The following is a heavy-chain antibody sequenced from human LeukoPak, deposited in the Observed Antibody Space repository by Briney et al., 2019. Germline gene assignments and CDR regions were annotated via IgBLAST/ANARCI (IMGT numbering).Heavy chain of an antibody. CDR1: GGSISSYY. V-gene: IGHV4-4*07. J-gene: IGHJ3*02. D-gene: IGHD3-10*01. CDR2: IYTSGST. Sequence: PSETLSLTCTVSGGSISSYYWSWIRQPAGKGLEWIGRIYTSGSTNYNPSLKSRVTMSVDTSKNQFSLKLSSVAAADTAVYYCARDGTYYYGSGSLRRGAFDIWGQGTMVTVSS. CDR3: ARDGTYYYGSGSLRRGAFDI.